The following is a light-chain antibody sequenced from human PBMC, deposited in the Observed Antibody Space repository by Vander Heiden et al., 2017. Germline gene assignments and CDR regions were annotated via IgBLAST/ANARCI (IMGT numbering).Light chain of an antibody. CDR3: QSADSSGTYSVV. CDR2: SDT. Sequence: SSDLTQPPSVSVSPGQTAKITCSGDVLARQNAYWYQQKPGQAPLLLIYSDTKSPSGIPERFSGSISGTIVTLTISDVQAEDEADYYCQSADSSGTYSVVFGGGTQLTVL. J-gene: IGLJ2*01. CDR1: VLARQN. V-gene: IGLV3-25*03.